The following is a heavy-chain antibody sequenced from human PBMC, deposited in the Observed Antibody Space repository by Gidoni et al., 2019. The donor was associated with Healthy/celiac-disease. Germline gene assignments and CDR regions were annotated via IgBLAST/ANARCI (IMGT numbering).Heavy chain of an antibody. CDR3: TTENVLRFLDGSQVEDY. CDR2: IKSKTDGGTT. J-gene: IGHJ4*02. V-gene: IGHV3-15*01. D-gene: IGHD3-3*01. CDR1: GFTFSNAW. Sequence: EVQLVESGGGLVKPGGSLRLSCAASGFTFSNAWISWVRQAPGKGLEWVGRIKSKTDGGTTDYAAPVKGRFTISRDDAKNTLYLQMNSLKTEDTAVYYCTTENVLRFLDGSQVEDYWGQGTLVTVSS.